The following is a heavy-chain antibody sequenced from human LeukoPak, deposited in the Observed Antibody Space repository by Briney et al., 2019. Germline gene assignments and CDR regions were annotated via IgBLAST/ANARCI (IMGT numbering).Heavy chain of an antibody. D-gene: IGHD3-22*01. CDR2: IYTSGST. CDR3: ARYALHYYDGSGYPVAWFDP. CDR1: GGSISSYY. V-gene: IGHV4-4*07. J-gene: IGHJ5*02. Sequence: SSETLSLTCTVSGGSISSYYWSWIRQPAGKGLEWIGRIYTSGSTNYNPSLKSRVTMSVDTSKNQFSLKLSSVTAADTAVYYCARYALHYYDGSGYPVAWFDPWGQGTLVTVSS.